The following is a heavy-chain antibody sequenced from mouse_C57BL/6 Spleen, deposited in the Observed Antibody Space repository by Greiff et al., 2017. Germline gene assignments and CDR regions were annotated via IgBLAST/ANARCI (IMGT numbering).Heavy chain of an antibody. D-gene: IGHD1-1*01. CDR3: ARDHYGSSPLVDY. V-gene: IGHV1-82*01. CDR2: IYPGDGDT. CDR1: GYAFSSSW. Sequence: QVQLQQSGPELVKPGASVKISCKASGYAFSSSWMNWVKQRPGKGLEWIGRIYPGDGDTNYNGKFKGKATLTADKSSSTAYMQLSSLTSEDSAVYFCARDHYGSSPLVDYWGQGTTLTVSS. J-gene: IGHJ2*01.